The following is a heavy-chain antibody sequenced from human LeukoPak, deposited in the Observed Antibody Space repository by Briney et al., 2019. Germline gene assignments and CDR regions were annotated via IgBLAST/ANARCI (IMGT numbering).Heavy chain of an antibody. CDR2: INPNSGGT. Sequence: ASVKVSCKASGYTFTGYYMHWVRQAPGQGLEWMGRINPNSGGTNYAQKFQGRVTMTRDTSISTAYMELSRLRSEDTAVYYCARDLLVESSSWLNWFDPWGQGTLVTVSS. CDR1: GYTFTGYY. CDR3: ARDLLVESSSWLNWFDP. J-gene: IGHJ5*02. V-gene: IGHV1-2*06. D-gene: IGHD6-13*01.